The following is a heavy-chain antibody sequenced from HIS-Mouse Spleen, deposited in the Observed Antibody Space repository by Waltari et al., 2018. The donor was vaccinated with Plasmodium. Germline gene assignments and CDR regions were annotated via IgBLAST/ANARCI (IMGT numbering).Heavy chain of an antibody. Sequence: QVQLVQSGAEVKKPGASVKVSCKASGYTFTSYYMPWVGQAPGQGLEWMGIINPSGGSTSYAQKFQGRVTMTRDTSTSTVYMELSSLRSEDTAVYYCARDCGSPGSSSSYYYGMDVWGQGTTVTVSS. D-gene: IGHD6-6*01. J-gene: IGHJ6*02. CDR1: GYTFTSYY. V-gene: IGHV1-46*03. CDR3: ARDCGSPGSSSSYYYGMDV. CDR2: INPSGGST.